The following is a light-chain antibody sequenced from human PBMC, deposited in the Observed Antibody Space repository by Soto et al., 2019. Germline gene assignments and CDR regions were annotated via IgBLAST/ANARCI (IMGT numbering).Light chain of an antibody. Sequence: QSVLTQPPSASGTPGQRVTISCSGSSSNIGSNTVNWYQQLPGTAPKLLIYSNNHRPSGVPDRFSGSKSGTSASLAISGLQSEDEADYYCAACDDSLSGWVFGGGTKLTVL. J-gene: IGLJ3*02. CDR2: SNN. V-gene: IGLV1-44*01. CDR3: AACDDSLSGWV. CDR1: SSNIGSNT.